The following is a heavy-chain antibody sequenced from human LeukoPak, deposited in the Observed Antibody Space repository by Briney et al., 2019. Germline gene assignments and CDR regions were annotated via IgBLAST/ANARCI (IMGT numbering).Heavy chain of an antibody. D-gene: IGHD6-19*01. J-gene: IGHJ4*02. CDR1: GVSTTNGIYY. CDR2: VHNVGST. V-gene: IGHV4-39*01. Sequence: PSETLSLTCTVSGVSTTNGIYYWAWIRQPPGKGLEWIGSVHNVGSTYYNLSLRSRVTMSIDTSKNQFSLQLNSVTAADTAVYYCARHAEYNSGWHFYLDHWGQGILVTVSS. CDR3: ARHAEYNSGWHFYLDH.